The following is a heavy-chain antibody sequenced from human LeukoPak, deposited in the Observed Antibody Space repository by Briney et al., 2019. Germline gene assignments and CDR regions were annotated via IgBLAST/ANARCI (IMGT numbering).Heavy chain of an antibody. V-gene: IGHV3-7*03. D-gene: IGHD1-26*01. CDR2: INKDGGEK. Sequence: RTGGSLRLSCAASGFTFSSYWMSWVRQAPGKGLEWVANINKDGGEKYYVDSVKGRFTISRDNAKNSLHLQMNSLRADDTAVYYCVKDSPPRYSGSPPAYWGQGTLVTVSS. CDR1: GFTFSSYW. J-gene: IGHJ4*02. CDR3: VKDSPPRYSGSPPAY.